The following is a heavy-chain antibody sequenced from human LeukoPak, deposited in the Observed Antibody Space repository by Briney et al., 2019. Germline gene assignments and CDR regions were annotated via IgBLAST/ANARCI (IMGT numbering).Heavy chain of an antibody. Sequence: GASVKVSCKASGYTFTSYGISWVRQAPGQGLEWMGWISAYNGNTNYAQKLQGRVTMTTDTSTSTAYMELRSLRSDGTAVYYCARVLRDIITIFGVVIIPHFDYWGQGTLVTVSS. D-gene: IGHD3-3*01. CDR3: ARVLRDIITIFGVVIIPHFDY. CDR1: GYTFTSYG. CDR2: ISAYNGNT. V-gene: IGHV1-18*01. J-gene: IGHJ4*02.